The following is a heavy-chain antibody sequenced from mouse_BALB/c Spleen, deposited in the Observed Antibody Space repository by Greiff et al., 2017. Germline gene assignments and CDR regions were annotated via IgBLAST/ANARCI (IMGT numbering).Heavy chain of an antibody. J-gene: IGHJ3*01. V-gene: IGHV3-2*02. CDR1: GYSITSDYA. CDR2: ISYSGST. CDR3: ARWTEAWFAY. Sequence: DVHLVESGPGLVKPSQSLSLTCTVTGYSITSDYAWNWIRQFPGNKLEWMGYISYSGSTSYNPSLKSRISITRDTSKNQFFLQLNSVTTEDTATYYCARWTEAWFAYWGQGTLVTVSA.